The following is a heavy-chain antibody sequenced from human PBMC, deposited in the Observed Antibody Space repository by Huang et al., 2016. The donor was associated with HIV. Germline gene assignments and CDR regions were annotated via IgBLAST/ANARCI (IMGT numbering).Heavy chain of an antibody. V-gene: IGHV5-51*01. Sequence: EVQLIQSGVEVKRPGESLKISCKVSGYSFTTYWIGWVRKMPGKGLDWMVRIAPGDSTTRDNPSFHAQVTISADTPRTTAYLQGNHLKASDCAIYYCAGGPHIDFWGQGTRVTVSS. D-gene: IGHD3-16*01. J-gene: IGHJ4*02. CDR2: IAPGDSTT. CDR3: AGGPHIDF. CDR1: GYSFTTYW.